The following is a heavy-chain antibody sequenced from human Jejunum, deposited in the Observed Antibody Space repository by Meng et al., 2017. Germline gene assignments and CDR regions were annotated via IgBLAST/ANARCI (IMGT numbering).Heavy chain of an antibody. D-gene: IGHD2-8*01. CDR2: VLRDGST. J-gene: IGHJ6*02. CDR1: GDSISSTAW. V-gene: IGHV4-4*02. CDR3: ARDNKYANHYHYGMDV. Sequence: QVQLRESGPGLVRPSGTLSLTCEVTGDSISSTAWWSWVRQPPGKGLEWIGEVLRDGSTFHNPSLRSRLTLSVDLSKNQFSLRLTSVTAADTAVYYCARDNKYANHYHYGMDVWGQGTTVTLSS.